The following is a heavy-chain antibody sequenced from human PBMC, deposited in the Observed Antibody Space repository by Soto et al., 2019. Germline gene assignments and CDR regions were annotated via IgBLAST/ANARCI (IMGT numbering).Heavy chain of an antibody. J-gene: IGHJ6*02. Sequence: PGGSLRLSCTPSGFIFSDYSMNWVRQAPRKGLEWISYITTTSSTMYYADSVKGRFTISRDNAKNSLYLQMNSLRDEDTAVYYCARDSSGRQYYGMDVWGQGTTVTSP. CDR3: ARDSSGRQYYGMDV. D-gene: IGHD3-22*01. CDR1: GFIFSDYS. CDR2: ITTTSSTM. V-gene: IGHV3-48*02.